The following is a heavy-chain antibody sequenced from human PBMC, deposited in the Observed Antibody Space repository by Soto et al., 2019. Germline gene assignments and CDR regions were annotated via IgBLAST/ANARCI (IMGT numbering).Heavy chain of an antibody. V-gene: IGHV3-33*01. Sequence: GGSLRLSCAASGITFSSYGMHWVRQAPGKGLEWVAVIWYDGSNKYYADSVKGRFTISRDNSKNTLYLQMNSLRAEDTAVYYCTRGTYCSGGSFYLPPGGYYGMDVWGQGTTVTVSS. D-gene: IGHD2-15*01. CDR3: TRGTYCSGGSFYLPPGGYYGMDV. J-gene: IGHJ6*02. CDR2: IWYDGSNK. CDR1: GITFSSYG.